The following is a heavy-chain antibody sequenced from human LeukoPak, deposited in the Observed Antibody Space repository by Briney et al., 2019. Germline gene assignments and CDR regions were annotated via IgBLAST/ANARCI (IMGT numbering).Heavy chain of an antibody. CDR2: INHSGST. J-gene: IGHJ3*02. CDR1: GRSFSGYY. Sequence: SETLSLTCAVYGRSFSGYYWSWIRQPPGKGLEWIGEINHSGSTNYNPALKSRVTISVDTSTSQFSLKLSSVTAADTAVYYSARMHCSGGSCYAAFDIWGQGTMVTVSS. D-gene: IGHD2-15*01. V-gene: IGHV4-34*01. CDR3: ARMHCSGGSCYAAFDI.